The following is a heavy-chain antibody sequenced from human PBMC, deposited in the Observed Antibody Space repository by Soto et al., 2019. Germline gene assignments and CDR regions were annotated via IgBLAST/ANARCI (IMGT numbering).Heavy chain of an antibody. CDR2: INPNGGST. Sequence: GASVKVSSKASGYTLTTYYMHWVRRAPGQGLEWMGIINPNGGSTSYAQKFQGRVTMTRDTSTSTVYMELSSLRSEDTAVYYCARDVSDGFDPWGQGTLVTVSS. J-gene: IGHJ5*02. V-gene: IGHV1-46*01. CDR3: ARDVSDGFDP. CDR1: GYTLTTYY.